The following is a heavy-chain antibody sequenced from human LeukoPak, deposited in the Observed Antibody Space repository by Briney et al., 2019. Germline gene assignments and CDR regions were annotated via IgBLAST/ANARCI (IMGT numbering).Heavy chain of an antibody. CDR1: GFTVSSDY. V-gene: IGHV3-66*02. D-gene: IGHD3-22*01. CDR2: IYSGGST. Sequence: GGSLRLSCAASGFTVSSDYMSWVRQAPGKGLEWVSVIYSGGSTYYADSVKGRFTISRDNSKNTLYLQMNSLRAEDTAVYYCSYDSGGPFDYWGQGTLVTVSS. CDR3: SYDSGGPFDY. J-gene: IGHJ4*02.